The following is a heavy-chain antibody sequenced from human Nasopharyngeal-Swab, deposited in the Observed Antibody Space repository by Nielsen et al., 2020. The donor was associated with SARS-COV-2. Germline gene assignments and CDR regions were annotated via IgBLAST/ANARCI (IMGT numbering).Heavy chain of an antibody. D-gene: IGHD6-13*01. Sequence: GESLKISCAASGFTFSSYWMSWVRQAPGKGLEWVANIKQDGSEKYYVDSVKGRFTISRDNAKNSLYLQMNSLRAEDTAVYYCSRIAAAGTNAFDIWGQGTMVPSPQ. V-gene: IGHV3-7*05. CDR3: SRIAAAGTNAFDI. CDR1: GFTFSSYW. J-gene: IGHJ3*02. CDR2: IKQDGSEK.